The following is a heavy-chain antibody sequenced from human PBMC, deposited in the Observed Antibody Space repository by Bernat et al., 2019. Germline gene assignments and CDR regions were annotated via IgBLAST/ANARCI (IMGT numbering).Heavy chain of an antibody. D-gene: IGHD1-1*01. Sequence: EVQLVESGGGLVQPGGSLKLSCAASGFTFSGSAMHWVRQASGKGLAWVGRIRSKANSYATAYAASVKGRFTISRDDSKNTAYLQMNSLKTEDTAVYYCTTPTATLDYWGQGTLVTVSS. CDR1: GFTFSGSA. CDR3: TTPTATLDY. J-gene: IGHJ4*02. CDR2: IRSKANSYAT. V-gene: IGHV3-73*01.